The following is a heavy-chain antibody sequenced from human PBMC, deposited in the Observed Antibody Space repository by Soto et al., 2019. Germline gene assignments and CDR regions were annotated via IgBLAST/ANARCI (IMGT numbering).Heavy chain of an antibody. CDR3: ASARLSNGDPNIYFFYGLDV. D-gene: IGHD3-10*01. V-gene: IGHV1-69*01. CDR1: GDMFRNSA. J-gene: IGHJ6*01. CDR2: IIPLFRKT. Sequence: QVPLVQSGAEVKRPGSSVKVSCKASGDMFRNSAFTWVRQAPGQGLAWMGVIIPLFRKTNVAQNFQGRVTFTADESTSSLYMEASSLTSEDTAVYYCASARLSNGDPNIYFFYGLDVWGQGTTITVSS.